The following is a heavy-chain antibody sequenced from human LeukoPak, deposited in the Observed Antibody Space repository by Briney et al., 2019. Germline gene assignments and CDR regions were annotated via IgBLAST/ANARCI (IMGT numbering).Heavy chain of an antibody. D-gene: IGHD3-9*01. J-gene: IGHJ6*02. CDR1: GFNFDEYA. V-gene: IGHV3-9*01. Sequence: GGSLRLSCAASGFNFDEYAIHWVRQGPGKGLEWVSGISWNSGSISYAVSVKGRFTISRDNAKKSLYLQMNSLRPEDTAFYFCAKERQYFDWLSYGLDVWGQGATVIVSS. CDR2: ISWNSGSI. CDR3: AKERQYFDWLSYGLDV.